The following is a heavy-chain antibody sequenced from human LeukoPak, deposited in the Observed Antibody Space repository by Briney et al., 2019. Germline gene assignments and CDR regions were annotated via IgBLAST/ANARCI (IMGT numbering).Heavy chain of an antibody. D-gene: IGHD6-19*01. CDR1: GDSISSYY. CDR2: IYYSGST. CDR3: ARTYSSGWSNFDY. J-gene: IGHJ4*02. V-gene: IGHV4-39*07. Sequence: SETLSLTCTVSGDSISSYYWGWIRQPPGKGLEWIGSIYYSGSTYYNPSLKSRVTISVDTSKNQFSLKLSSVTAADTAVYYCARTYSSGWSNFDYWGQGTLVTVSS.